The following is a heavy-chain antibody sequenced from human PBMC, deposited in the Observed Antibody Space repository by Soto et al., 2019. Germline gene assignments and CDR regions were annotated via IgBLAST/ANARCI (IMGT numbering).Heavy chain of an antibody. D-gene: IGHD4-4*01. CDR1: GYTFTSYA. CDR3: ARAISDYSNYKSFDY. J-gene: IGHJ4*02. Sequence: ASVKVSCKASGYTFTSYAMHWVRQAPGQRLEWMGWINAGNGNTKYSQKFQGRVTITRDTSASTAYMELSSLRSEDTAVYYCARAISDYSNYKSFDYWGQGTLVTVSS. V-gene: IGHV1-3*01. CDR2: INAGNGNT.